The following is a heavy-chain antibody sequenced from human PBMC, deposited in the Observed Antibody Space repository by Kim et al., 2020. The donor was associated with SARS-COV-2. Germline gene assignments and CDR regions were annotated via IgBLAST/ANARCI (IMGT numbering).Heavy chain of an antibody. CDR1: GGSISSGGYY. CDR3: ARASHFDWLLSAFDY. Sequence: SETLSLTCTVSGGSISSGGYYWSWIRQHPGKGLEWIGYIYYSGSTYYNPSLKSRVTISVDTSKNQFSLKLSSVTAADTAVYYCARASHFDWLLSAFDYWGQGTLVTVSS. CDR2: IYYSGST. J-gene: IGHJ4*02. V-gene: IGHV4-31*03. D-gene: IGHD3-9*01.